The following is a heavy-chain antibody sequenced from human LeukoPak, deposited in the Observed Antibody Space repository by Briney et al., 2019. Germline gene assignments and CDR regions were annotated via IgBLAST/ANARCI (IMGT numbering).Heavy chain of an antibody. CDR1: GGTFSSYA. V-gene: IGHV1-69*13. CDR3: AKVVYSYGNYYYYGMDV. D-gene: IGHD5-18*01. J-gene: IGHJ6*02. Sequence: ASVKVSCKASGGTFSSYAISWVRQAPGQGLEWMGGIIPIFGTANYAQKFQGRVTITADESTSTAYMELSSLRSEDTAVYYCAKVVYSYGNYYYYGMDVWGQGTTVTVSS. CDR2: IIPIFGTA.